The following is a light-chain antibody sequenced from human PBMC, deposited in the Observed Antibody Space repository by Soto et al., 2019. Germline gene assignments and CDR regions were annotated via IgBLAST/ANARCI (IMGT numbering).Light chain of an antibody. Sequence: DIVMTQSPLSLPVTPGEPASISCRSSQSLLQSNGNNYLDWYLQKPGQSPQLLVYLGSNRASGVHDRFSGSGSGTDFTLKISTVEAEDVGVYYCMQALQTPYTFGQGTKLEIK. CDR2: LGS. J-gene: IGKJ2*01. CDR3: MQALQTPYT. V-gene: IGKV2-28*01. CDR1: QSLLQSNGNNY.